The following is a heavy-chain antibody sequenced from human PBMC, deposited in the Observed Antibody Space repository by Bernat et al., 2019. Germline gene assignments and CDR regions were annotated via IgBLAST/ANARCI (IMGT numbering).Heavy chain of an antibody. V-gene: IGHV4-31*03. CDR1: GGSISSGGYY. Sequence: QVQLQESGPGLAKPSQTLSPTCTVSGGSISSGGYYWSWIRQHPGKGLEWIGYIYYSGSTYYNPSLKSRVTISVDTPKNQFSLKLSSVTAADTAVYYCARSGPYDYVWDWGQGTLVTVSS. CDR3: ARSGPYDYVWD. J-gene: IGHJ4*02. CDR2: IYYSGST. D-gene: IGHD3-16*01.